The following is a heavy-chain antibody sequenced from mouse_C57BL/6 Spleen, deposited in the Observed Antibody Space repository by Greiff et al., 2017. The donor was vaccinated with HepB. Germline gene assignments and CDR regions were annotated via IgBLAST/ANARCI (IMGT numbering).Heavy chain of an antibody. CDR2: IYPGDGDT. D-gene: IGHD1-1*02. CDR1: GYAFSSSW. V-gene: IGHV1-82*01. J-gene: IGHJ2*01. CDR3: ARWGGSHYLDY. Sequence: QVQLQQSGPELVKPGASVKISCKASGYAFSSSWMNWVKQRPGKGLEWIGRIYPGDGDTNYNGKFKGKATLTADKSSSTAYMQLSSLTSEDSAVYFCARWGGSHYLDYWGQGTTLTVSS.